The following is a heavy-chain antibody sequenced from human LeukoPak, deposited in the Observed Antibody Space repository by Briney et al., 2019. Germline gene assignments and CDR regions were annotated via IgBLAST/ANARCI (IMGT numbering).Heavy chain of an antibody. Sequence: SETLSLTCTVSGGSISSSSYYWGWIRQPPGKGLEWIGEINHSGSTNYNPSLKSRVTISVDASKNQFSLKLSSVTAAGTAVYYCARGRGRGSYYGLSYWGQGTLVTVSS. CDR3: ARGRGRGSYYGLSY. J-gene: IGHJ4*02. V-gene: IGHV4-39*07. CDR2: INHSGST. CDR1: GGSISSSSYY. D-gene: IGHD1-26*01.